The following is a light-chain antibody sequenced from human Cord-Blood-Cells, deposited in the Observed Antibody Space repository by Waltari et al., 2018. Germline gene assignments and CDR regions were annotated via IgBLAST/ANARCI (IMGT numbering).Light chain of an antibody. V-gene: IGKV4-1*01. CDR3: QQYYSTPIT. CDR1: QSVLYSSNNKNY. Sequence: DIVITQSQDSLAGSLGERATLNCKSSQSVLYSSNNKNYLAWYQQKPGQPPKLLIYWASTRESGVPDRFSGSGSGTDFTLTISSLQAEDVAVYYCQQYYSTPITFGQGTRLEIK. J-gene: IGKJ5*01. CDR2: WAS.